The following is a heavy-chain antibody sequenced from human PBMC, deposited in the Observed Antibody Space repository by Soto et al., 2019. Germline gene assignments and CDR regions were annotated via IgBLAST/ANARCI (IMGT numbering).Heavy chain of an antibody. J-gene: IGHJ5*02. V-gene: IGHV4-31*03. CDR2: IYYSGST. D-gene: IGHD3-3*01. CDR1: GGSISSGDYY. CDR3: ARWWSGSRQGFDP. Sequence: QVQLQESGPGLVKPSQTLSLTCTVSGGSISSGDYYWSWIRQHPGKGLEWIGYIYYSGSTYYNPSLTSRVTIPVDTSKTQFSLKLSSVTAADTAVYYCARWWSGSRQGFDPWGQGTLVTVSS.